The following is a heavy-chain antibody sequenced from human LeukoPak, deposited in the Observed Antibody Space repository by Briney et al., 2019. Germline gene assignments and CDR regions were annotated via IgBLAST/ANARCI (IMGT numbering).Heavy chain of an antibody. CDR1: GFTVSSNY. V-gene: IGHV3-66*01. CDR2: IYSGGST. CDR3: ARDRPTYYYDSSGYYPNRGYYYGMDV. Sequence: GGSLRLSCAASGFTVSSNYMSWVRQAPGKGLEWVSVIYSGGSTYYADSVKGRFTISRDNSKNTLYLQMNSLRAEDTAVYYCARDRPTYYYDSSGYYPNRGYYYGMDVWGQGTTVTVSS. D-gene: IGHD3-22*01. J-gene: IGHJ6*02.